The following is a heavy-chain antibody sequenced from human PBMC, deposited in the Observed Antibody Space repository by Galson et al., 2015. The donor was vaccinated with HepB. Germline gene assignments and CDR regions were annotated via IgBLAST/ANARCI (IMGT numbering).Heavy chain of an antibody. CDR1: GYTFTSYG. J-gene: IGHJ6*03. Sequence: SVKVSCKASGYTFTSYGISWVRQAPGQGLEWMGWISAYNGNTNYAQKLQGRVTMTTDTSTNTAYMELRSLRSDDTAVYYCARLGVDLGLPYYMDVWGKGTTVTVSS. D-gene: IGHD2-15*01. CDR2: ISAYNGNT. CDR3: ARLGVDLGLPYYMDV. V-gene: IGHV1-18*01.